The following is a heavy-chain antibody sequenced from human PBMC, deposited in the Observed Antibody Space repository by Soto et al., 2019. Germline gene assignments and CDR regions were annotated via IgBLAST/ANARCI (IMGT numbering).Heavy chain of an antibody. Sequence: SETLSLTCTVSGGSISSYYWSWIRQPAGKGLEWIGRIYTSGSTNYNPSLKSRVTMSVDTSKNQFSLKLSSVTAADTAVYYCARHLPRTYDILTGYYQYYYYGMDVWGQGTTVTV. CDR1: GGSISSYY. D-gene: IGHD3-9*01. V-gene: IGHV4-4*07. J-gene: IGHJ6*02. CDR2: IYTSGST. CDR3: ARHLPRTYDILTGYYQYYYYGMDV.